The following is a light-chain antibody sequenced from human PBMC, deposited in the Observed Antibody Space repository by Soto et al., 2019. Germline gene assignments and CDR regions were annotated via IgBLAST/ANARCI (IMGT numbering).Light chain of an antibody. CDR3: QPYGSSPLT. J-gene: IGKJ4*01. Sequence: EIVLTQSPGTLSLSPGERATLSCRASQSVSSSYLDWYQFKPGQDPRLLIYGASSRATGIPDRLSGSGSGTYFTITISRLEPEDIAVYYCQPYGSSPLTFGGGTKVESK. V-gene: IGKV3-20*01. CDR1: QSVSSSY. CDR2: GAS.